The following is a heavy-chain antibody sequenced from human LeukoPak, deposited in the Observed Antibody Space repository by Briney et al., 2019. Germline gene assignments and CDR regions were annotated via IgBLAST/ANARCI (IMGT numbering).Heavy chain of an antibody. CDR1: GFTFGWHW. CDR3: ARDSGRGGESGYYDL. V-gene: IGHV3-7*01. Sequence: PGGSLRLSCAASGFTFGWHWMSWVRQAPGKGLEWVANIKQDESQRYYVDSVKGRFTISRDNAKNSLYLQMSSLRAEDTAMYYCARDSGRGGESGYYDLWGQGTLVAVSS. D-gene: IGHD3-3*01. J-gene: IGHJ5*02. CDR2: IKQDESQR.